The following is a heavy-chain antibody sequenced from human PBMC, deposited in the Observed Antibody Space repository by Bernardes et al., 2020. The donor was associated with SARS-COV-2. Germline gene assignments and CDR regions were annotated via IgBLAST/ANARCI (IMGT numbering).Heavy chain of an antibody. CDR1: GFTFSSYA. J-gene: IGHJ4*02. CDR3: AKVTPGLSPPPRGLRFLEWLLGYFDY. D-gene: IGHD3-3*01. Sequence: GGSLSLSCAASGFTFSSYAMSWVRQAPGKGLEWVSAISGSGGSTYYADSVKGRFTISRDNSKNTLYLQMNSLRAEDTAVYYCAKVTPGLSPPPRGLRFLEWLLGYFDYWGQGTLVTVSS. CDR2: ISGSGGST. V-gene: IGHV3-23*01.